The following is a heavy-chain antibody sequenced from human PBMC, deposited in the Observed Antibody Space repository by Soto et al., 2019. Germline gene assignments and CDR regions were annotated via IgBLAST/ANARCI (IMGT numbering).Heavy chain of an antibody. CDR3: ASSLYYYGSARLDY. D-gene: IGHD3-10*01. V-gene: IGHV4-59*08. CDR1: GGSISTYY. Sequence: QVQLQESGPGLVKPSETLSLTCTVSGGSISTYYWSWVRQPPGKGLEWIGYLYFDGSTTYIPSLKSRVTISVDTSKNQFSLTLTSVTAADSAVYYCASSLYYYGSARLDYWGQGTLVTVSS. J-gene: IGHJ4*02. CDR2: LYFDGST.